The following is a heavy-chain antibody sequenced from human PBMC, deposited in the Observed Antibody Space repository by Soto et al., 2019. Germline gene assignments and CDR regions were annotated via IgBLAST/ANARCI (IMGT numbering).Heavy chain of an antibody. V-gene: IGHV1-18*01. D-gene: IGHD1-26*01. CDR2: ISTFNGKT. J-gene: IGHJ3*01. CDR1: RYTFTSYG. CDR3: ARLLTEGATFREDAFDL. Sequence: QVQLVQSGGDVKTPGASVKVSCTSSRYTFTSYGIAWVRQAPGQGLEWMGWISTFNGKTDYAQKFQGRVTMTADTLTSTVHMELRSLRSDDTAVYYCARLLTEGATFREDAFDLWGQGTKVTVSS.